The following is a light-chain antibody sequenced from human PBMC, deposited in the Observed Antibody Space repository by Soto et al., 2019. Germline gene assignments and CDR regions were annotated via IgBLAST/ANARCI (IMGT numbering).Light chain of an antibody. CDR3: QQSHSTTLT. V-gene: IGKV3-20*01. CDR2: GAS. J-gene: IGKJ4*01. Sequence: EIVLTQSPGTLSLSPGERATLSCRASQSVSSSYLAWYQQKPGQAPRXXIYGASSRATGIPDRFSGSGSGTDFTLTISSLQPEDFETYYCQQSHSTTLTLGGGTKVDIK. CDR1: QSVSSSY.